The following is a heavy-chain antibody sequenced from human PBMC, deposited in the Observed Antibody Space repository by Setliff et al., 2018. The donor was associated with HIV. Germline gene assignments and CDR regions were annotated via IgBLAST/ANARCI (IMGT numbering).Heavy chain of an antibody. J-gene: IGHJ6*02. V-gene: IGHV4-39*07. Sequence: KPSETLSLTCTVPGGSINRSNYYWGWIRQPPGKGLEWIGTISYTGSTYYDPSLKSRVTISLDTSKNQFSLKLSSVTAADTAVYYCAREIWGQVAHVPYGMDVWGQGTTVTVSS. D-gene: IGHD5-12*01. CDR2: ISYTGST. CDR3: AREIWGQVAHVPYGMDV. CDR1: GGSINRSNYY.